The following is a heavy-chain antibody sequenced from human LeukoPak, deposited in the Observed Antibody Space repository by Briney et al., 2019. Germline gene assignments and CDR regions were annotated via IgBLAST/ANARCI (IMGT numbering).Heavy chain of an antibody. Sequence: PGGSLRLSCAASGFTFSSYAMSWVRQAPGKGLEWVSAISGSGGSTYYADSVKGRFTISRDNSKSTLYLQMNSLRAEDTAVYYCAKGAAAGLSAWGYFDYWGQGTLVTVSS. CDR1: GFTFSSYA. V-gene: IGHV3-23*01. D-gene: IGHD6-13*01. J-gene: IGHJ4*02. CDR3: AKGAAAGLSAWGYFDY. CDR2: ISGSGGST.